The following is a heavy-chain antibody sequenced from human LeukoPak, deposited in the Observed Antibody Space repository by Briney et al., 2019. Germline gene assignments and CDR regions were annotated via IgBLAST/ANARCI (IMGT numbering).Heavy chain of an antibody. CDR2: IIPILGIA. J-gene: IGHJ4*02. Sequence: SVKVSCKASGYTFTSYAINWVRQAPGQGLEWMGRIIPILGIANYAQKFQGRVTITADKSTSTAYMELSSLRSEDTAVYYCASRGRDTSMDYDYWGQGTLVTVSS. CDR3: ASRGRDTSMDYDY. D-gene: IGHD5-18*01. CDR1: GYTFTSYA. V-gene: IGHV1-69*04.